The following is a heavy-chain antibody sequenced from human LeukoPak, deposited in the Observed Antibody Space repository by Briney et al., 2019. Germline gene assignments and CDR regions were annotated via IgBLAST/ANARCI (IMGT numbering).Heavy chain of an antibody. CDR3: VRRGSYYIGFYFDY. D-gene: IGHD1-26*01. CDR2: IKQDGSEK. Sequence: GGSLRLSCAASGFTFSSYWMSWVRQAPGKGLESGANIKQDGSEKYYVDSVKGRFTISSDNAKNSLYLQMNSLRAEDTAVYYCVRRGSYYIGFYFDYWGQGTLVTVSS. CDR1: GFTFSSYW. V-gene: IGHV3-7*01. J-gene: IGHJ4*02.